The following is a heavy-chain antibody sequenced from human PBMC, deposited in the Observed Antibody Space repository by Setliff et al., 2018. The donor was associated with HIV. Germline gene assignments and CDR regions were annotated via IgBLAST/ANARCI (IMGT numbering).Heavy chain of an antibody. D-gene: IGHD6-6*01. CDR1: GFTFNDYY. CDR2: ITSSGSRV. J-gene: IGHJ6*03. CDR3: ARDPIGIAARNYHYYYYMDV. Sequence: PGGSLTLTCAASGFTFNDYYLSWIRQAPGKGLEWLSYITSSGSRVYYADSVEGRFTTSRDNARNTLYLQMNSLRAEDTAVYYCARDPIGIAARNYHYYYYMDVWGKGTTVTVSS. V-gene: IGHV3-11*04.